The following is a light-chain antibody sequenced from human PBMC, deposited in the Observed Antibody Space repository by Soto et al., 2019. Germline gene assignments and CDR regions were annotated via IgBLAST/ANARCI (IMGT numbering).Light chain of an antibody. Sequence: SVLTQPPSVYGAPGQRVTISCTGGSSNIGSTYDVQWYQQLPGTAPKLLIHGNTDRPSGVPDRFSGSKSGTSASLAITGLQADDEADYYCQSYDDSLSVHYVFGTGTKVTVL. CDR3: QSYDDSLSVHYV. CDR2: GNT. J-gene: IGLJ1*01. CDR1: SSNIGSTYD. V-gene: IGLV1-40*01.